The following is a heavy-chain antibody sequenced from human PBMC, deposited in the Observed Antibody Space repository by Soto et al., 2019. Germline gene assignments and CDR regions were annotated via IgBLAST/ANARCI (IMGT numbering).Heavy chain of an antibody. V-gene: IGHV1-69*05. CDR2: ISPIIDTT. CDR1: GGPFSSYG. CDR3: ARVGEHDFWSGYPYYFDY. D-gene: IGHD3-3*01. Sequence: SVKVSCKASGGPFSSYGFSWVRQAPGQGLEWMGGISPIIDTTNYAQKFQGRVTITTDASTSTAYMELRSLRSDDTAVYYCARVGEHDFWSGYPYYFDYWGQGTLVTVSS. J-gene: IGHJ4*02.